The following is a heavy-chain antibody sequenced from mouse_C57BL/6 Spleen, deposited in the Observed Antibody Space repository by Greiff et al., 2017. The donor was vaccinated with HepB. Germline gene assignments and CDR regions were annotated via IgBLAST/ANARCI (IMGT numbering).Heavy chain of an antibody. J-gene: IGHJ2*01. D-gene: IGHD4-1*01. CDR1: GYTFTSYW. V-gene: IGHV1-50*01. CDR2: IDPSDSYT. Sequence: QVQLQQPGAELVKPGASVKLSCKASGYTFTSYWMQWVKQRPGQGLEWIGEIDPSDSYTNYNQKFKGKATLTVDTSSSTAYMQLSSLTSEDSAVYYCARVPRTGTMYFDYWGQGTTLTVSS. CDR3: ARVPRTGTMYFDY.